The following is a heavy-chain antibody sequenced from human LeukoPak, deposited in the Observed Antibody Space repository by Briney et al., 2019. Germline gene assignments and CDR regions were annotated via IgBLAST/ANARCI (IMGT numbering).Heavy chain of an antibody. CDR1: GGTFSSYA. CDR2: IIPIFGTA. J-gene: IGHJ5*02. Sequence: SVKVSCKASGGTFSSYAISWVRQAPGQGLEWMGGIIPIFGTANYARKFQGRVTITADESTSTAYMELSSLRSEDTAVYYCAREGHAYCSGGSCYFNWFDPWGQGTLVTVSS. CDR3: AREGHAYCSGGSCYFNWFDP. D-gene: IGHD2-15*01. V-gene: IGHV1-69*01.